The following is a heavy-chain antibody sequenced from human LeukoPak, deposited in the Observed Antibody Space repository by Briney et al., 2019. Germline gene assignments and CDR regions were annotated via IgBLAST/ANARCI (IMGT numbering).Heavy chain of an antibody. CDR1: GFTFSSYS. J-gene: IGHJ4*02. CDR3: ARYYYDSSGRHYYFDY. Sequence: GGSLRLSCAASGFTFSSYSMNWVRQAPGKGLEWVSYISSSNSTIYYADSVKGRFTISRDNAKNSLYLQMNSLRDEDTAVYYCARYYYDSSGRHYYFDYWGQGTLVTVSS. V-gene: IGHV3-48*02. D-gene: IGHD3-22*01. CDR2: ISSSNSTI.